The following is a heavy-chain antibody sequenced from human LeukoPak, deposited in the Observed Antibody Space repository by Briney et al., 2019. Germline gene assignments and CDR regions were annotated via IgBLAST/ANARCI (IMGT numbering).Heavy chain of an antibody. CDR3: AGVEYSSSPGGY. CDR2: ISAYNGNT. J-gene: IGHJ4*02. V-gene: IGHV1-18*01. Sequence: ASVKVSCKASGYSFNTYALSWVRQAPGQGLEWMGWISAYNGNTNYAQKLQGRVTMTTDTSTSTAYMELRSLRSDDTAVYYCAGVEYSSSPGGYWGQGTLVTVSS. D-gene: IGHD6-6*01. CDR1: GYSFNTYA.